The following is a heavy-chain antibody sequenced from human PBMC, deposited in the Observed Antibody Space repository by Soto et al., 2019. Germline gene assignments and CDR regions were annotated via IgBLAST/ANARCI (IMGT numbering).Heavy chain of an antibody. D-gene: IGHD3-22*01. V-gene: IGHV1-69*01. CDR3: ATENTVINTGFDY. J-gene: IGHJ4*02. CDR1: GGTFSSYA. Sequence: QVQLVQSGAEVKKPGSSVKVSCKASGGTFSSYAISWVRQAPGQGLEWMGGIIPIFGTANYAQKFQGRVTITAYESTSTAYMELITLRSEDTAVYDCATENTVINTGFDYWGQGTLVTVSS. CDR2: IIPIFGTA.